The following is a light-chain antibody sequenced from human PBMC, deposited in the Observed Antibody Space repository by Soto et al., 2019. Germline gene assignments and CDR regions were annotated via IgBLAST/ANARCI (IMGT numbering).Light chain of an antibody. J-gene: IGKJ4*01. CDR1: QSVTNH. CDR2: DDS. V-gene: IGKV3-15*01. CDR3: QHPPTS. Sequence: DIVMTQSPGTLSVSPGESATLSCRATQSVTNHLAWYQHRPGQAPRLLIYDDSTRATGIPARFSGSGSGTEFTLTISSLEPEDFVLYYCQHPPTSFGGGTKVDIK.